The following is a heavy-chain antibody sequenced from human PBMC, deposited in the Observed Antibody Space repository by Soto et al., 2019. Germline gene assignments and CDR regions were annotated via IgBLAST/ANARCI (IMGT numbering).Heavy chain of an antibody. Sequence: PGGSLRLSCAASGFTFSSYAMHWVRQAPGKGLEWVAVISYDGSNKYYADSVKGRFTISRDNSKNTLYLQMNSLRAEDTAVHYCAREHRIAAFDYWGQGTLVTVSS. D-gene: IGHD6-13*01. CDR3: AREHRIAAFDY. CDR1: GFTFSSYA. J-gene: IGHJ4*02. V-gene: IGHV3-30-3*01. CDR2: ISYDGSNK.